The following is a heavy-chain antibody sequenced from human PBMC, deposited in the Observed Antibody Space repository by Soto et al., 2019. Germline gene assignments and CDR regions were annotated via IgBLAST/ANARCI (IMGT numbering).Heavy chain of an antibody. Sequence: LVESGGGVVQPGRSLRLSCAASGFTFSNYGMHWVRQAPGKGLEWVAMTSHDGSNRFYADSVKGRFTISRDNSKNTLYLQMNSLRAEDAAVYYCAKDRHDSGWWYFDYWGQGTLITVSS. CDR2: TSHDGSNR. CDR3: AKDRHDSGWWYFDY. J-gene: IGHJ4*02. D-gene: IGHD6-19*01. V-gene: IGHV3-30*18. CDR1: GFTFSNYG.